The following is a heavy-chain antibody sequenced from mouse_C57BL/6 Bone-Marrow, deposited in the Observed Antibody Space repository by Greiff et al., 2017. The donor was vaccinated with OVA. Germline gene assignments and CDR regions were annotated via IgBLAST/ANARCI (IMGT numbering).Heavy chain of an antibody. CDR1: GYTFTSYW. Sequence: QVQLQQPGTELVKPGASVKLSCKASGYTFTSYWMHWVKQRPGQGLEWIGNINPSNGGTNYNEKFKSKVTLTVDKSSSTAYMQLSSLTSEDSAVYYCARPYYYGSPWYFDVWGTGTTVTVSS. CDR3: ARPYYYGSPWYFDV. CDR2: INPSNGGT. D-gene: IGHD1-1*01. J-gene: IGHJ1*03. V-gene: IGHV1-53*01.